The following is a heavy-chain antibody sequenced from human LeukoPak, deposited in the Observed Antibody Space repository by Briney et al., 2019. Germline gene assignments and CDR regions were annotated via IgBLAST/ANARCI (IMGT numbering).Heavy chain of an antibody. V-gene: IGHV1-8*01. Sequence: ASVRVSCKTSGYTFTSYDINWVRQATGQGREWRGYMSPNSGNTGYAQNIQGRVTMTRNTSINTAYMELSSLRSEDTAVYYCARGMTQCMDVWGKGTTVTVSS. D-gene: IGHD3-16*01. CDR3: ARGMTQCMDV. CDR1: GYTFTSYD. CDR2: MSPNSGNT. J-gene: IGHJ6*03.